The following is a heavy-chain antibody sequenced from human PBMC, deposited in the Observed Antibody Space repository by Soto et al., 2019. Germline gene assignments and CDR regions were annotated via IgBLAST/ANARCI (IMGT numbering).Heavy chain of an antibody. J-gene: IGHJ6*02. D-gene: IGHD3-9*01. Sequence: SETLSLTCAVYGGSFSGYYWSWIRQPPGKGLEWIGEINHSGSTNYNPSLKSRVTISVDTSKNQFSLKLSSVTAADTAVYYCARGEGYYDILTGLTRDYGMDVWGQGPTVT. CDR3: ARGEGYYDILTGLTRDYGMDV. CDR2: INHSGST. CDR1: GGSFSGYY. V-gene: IGHV4-34*01.